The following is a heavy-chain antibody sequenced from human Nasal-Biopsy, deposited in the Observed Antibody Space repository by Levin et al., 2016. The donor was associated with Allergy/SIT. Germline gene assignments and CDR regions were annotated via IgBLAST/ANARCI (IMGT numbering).Heavy chain of an antibody. CDR3: GSSGL. CDR2: IKEDGTET. V-gene: IGHV3-7*03. CDR1: PILFSKYW. J-gene: IGHJ4*02. D-gene: IGHD3-10*01. Sequence: GESLKISCTGSPILFSKYWMSWVRQAPGKGLEWLANIKEDGTETHYLDSVKGRFTIYRDNAKNSAFLQMDSLTVEDAGVYFCGSSGLWGQGTQVFVS.